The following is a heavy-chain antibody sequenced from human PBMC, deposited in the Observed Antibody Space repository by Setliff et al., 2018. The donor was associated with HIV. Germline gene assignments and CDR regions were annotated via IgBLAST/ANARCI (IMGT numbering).Heavy chain of an antibody. CDR3: AKHQVKTGTVWYYFDS. CDR1: GFTFDDYG. Sequence: GSLRLSCAASGFTFDDYGMSWVRQTPRKGLEWVSGINWNGGSTGYADSVKGRFTISRDNGYSSLYLQMNGLRAEDTALYYCAKHQVKTGTVWYYFDSWGQGALVTVSS. V-gene: IGHV3-20*04. CDR2: INWNGGST. J-gene: IGHJ4*02. D-gene: IGHD6-19*01.